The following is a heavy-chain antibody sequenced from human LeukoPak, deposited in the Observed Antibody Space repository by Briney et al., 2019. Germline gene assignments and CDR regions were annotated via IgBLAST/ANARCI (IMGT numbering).Heavy chain of an antibody. CDR3: ARGWSRWQQLSDY. Sequence: ASVKVSCKASGYTFTSYDINWVRQATGQGLEWMGWMNPSSGNTGYAQKFQGRVTMTRNTSISTAYMELSSLRSEDTAVYYCARGWSRWQQLSDYWGQGTLVTVSS. D-gene: IGHD6-13*01. CDR1: GYTFTSYD. CDR2: MNPSSGNT. V-gene: IGHV1-8*01. J-gene: IGHJ4*02.